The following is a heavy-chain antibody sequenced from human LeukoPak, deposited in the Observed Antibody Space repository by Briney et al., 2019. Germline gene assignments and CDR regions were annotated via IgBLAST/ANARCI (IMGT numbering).Heavy chain of an antibody. CDR1: GYSISSGYY. J-gene: IGHJ6*03. V-gene: IGHV4-38-2*02. CDR3: ARGDCSSTICYSPMDV. Sequence: SETLSLTCTVSGYSISSGYYWVWIRQPPGKGLDWIGSIYRSGSTNYNPSLKSRVTISVDTSQNQFSLKVNSVTAADTAVYYCARGDCSSTICYSPMDVWGKGTTVTVSS. D-gene: IGHD2-2*01. CDR2: IYRSGST.